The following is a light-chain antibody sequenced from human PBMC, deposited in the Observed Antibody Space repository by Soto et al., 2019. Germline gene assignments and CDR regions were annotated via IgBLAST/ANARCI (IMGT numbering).Light chain of an antibody. Sequence: IVLTQSPGTLSLSPGERATFSCRASQSVSSSYLAWYQQKPGQTPRLLIYGASSRATGIPDRFSGSGSGTDFTLTISRLEPEDFAVYYCQPYGSTPPTLGQGTKVDIK. CDR2: GAS. CDR1: QSVSSSY. J-gene: IGKJ1*01. V-gene: IGKV3-20*01. CDR3: QPYGSTPPT.